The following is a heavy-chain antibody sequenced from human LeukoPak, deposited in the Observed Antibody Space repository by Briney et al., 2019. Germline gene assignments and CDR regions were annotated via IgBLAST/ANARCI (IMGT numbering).Heavy chain of an antibody. CDR3: ARGLS. V-gene: IGHV4-39*01. CDR2: IYYSGTT. CDR1: GDSISSSSYY. J-gene: IGHJ4*02. D-gene: IGHD6-19*01. Sequence: PSETLSLTYTVSGDSISSSSYYWGWIRQPPGKGLEWIGSIYYSGTTYYNPSLKSRVTISVDTSKNQFSLKLSSVTAADTAVYYCARGLSWGRGTLVTVSS.